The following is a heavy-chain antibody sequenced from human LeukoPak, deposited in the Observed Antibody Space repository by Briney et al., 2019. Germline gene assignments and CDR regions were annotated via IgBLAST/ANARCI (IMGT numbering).Heavy chain of an antibody. V-gene: IGHV3-48*02. CDR3: ARGIGNNY. D-gene: IGHD2/OR15-2a*01. CDR1: GFSFSSFS. CDR2: ISKNSDTK. Sequence: GGSLRLSCAASGFSFSSFSMNWVRQAPGKGLEWVSYISKNSDTKYYAGSVKGRFTISRDNAKNSLYLQMISLRDEDTAVYYCARGIGNNYWGQGTLVTVSS. J-gene: IGHJ4*02.